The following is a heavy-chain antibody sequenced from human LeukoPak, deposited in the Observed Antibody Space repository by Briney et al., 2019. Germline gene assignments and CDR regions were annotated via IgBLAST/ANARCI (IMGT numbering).Heavy chain of an antibody. CDR1: GFTFSSYG. V-gene: IGHV3-33*01. Sequence: GGSPRLSCTASGFTFSSYGMHWVRQAPGKGLEWVAVIWYDGSNKYYADSVKGRFTISRDNSKNTLYLQMNSLRAEDTAVYYCARDTDRGIGYFDYWGQGSLATVSS. J-gene: IGHJ4*01. CDR2: IWYDGSNK. D-gene: IGHD3-10*01. CDR3: ARDTDRGIGYFDY.